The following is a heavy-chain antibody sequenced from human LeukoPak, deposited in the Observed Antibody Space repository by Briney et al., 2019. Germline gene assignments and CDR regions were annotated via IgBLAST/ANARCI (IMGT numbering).Heavy chain of an antibody. CDR2: IRSKAYGGTT. V-gene: IGHV3-49*03. J-gene: IGHJ4*02. D-gene: IGHD3-10*01. CDR1: GFTFGDHA. Sequence: GGSLRLSCTASGFTFGDHAMSWFRQAPGKGLEWVGFIRSKAYGGTTEYAASVKGRFTISRDDSKSIAYLQMNSLKTENTAVYYCTRDLREGWFGHRGYFDYWGQGTLVTVSS. CDR3: TRDLREGWFGHRGYFDY.